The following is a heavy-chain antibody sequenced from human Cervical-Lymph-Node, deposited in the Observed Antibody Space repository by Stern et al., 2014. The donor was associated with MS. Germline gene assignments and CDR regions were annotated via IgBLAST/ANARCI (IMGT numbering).Heavy chain of an antibody. Sequence: EVQLVESGGGLVKPGGSLRLSCAASGFTFSSYSMNWVRQAPGKGLEWVSSISSSSSYISYADSVKGRFTISRDNAKNSLYLQMNSLRAEDTAVYYCARDCKLRDFDGPNWFDPWGQGTLVTVSS. J-gene: IGHJ5*02. CDR3: ARDCKLRDFDGPNWFDP. D-gene: IGHD3-9*01. V-gene: IGHV3-21*01. CDR1: GFTFSSYS. CDR2: ISSSSSYI.